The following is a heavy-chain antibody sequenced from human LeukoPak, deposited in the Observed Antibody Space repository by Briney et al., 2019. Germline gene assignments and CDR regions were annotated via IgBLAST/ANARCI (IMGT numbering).Heavy chain of an antibody. CDR3: ARGTMGMTTVNYFDY. CDR1: GGSIGSYY. D-gene: IGHD4-11*01. Sequence: PSETLSLTCTVSGGSIGSYYRSWIRQPPGKGLEWIGYIYYSGSTNYNPSLKSRVTISVDTSKNQFSLKLSSVTAADTAVYYCARGTMGMTTVNYFDYWGQGTLVTVSS. CDR2: IYYSGST. J-gene: IGHJ4*02. V-gene: IGHV4-59*01.